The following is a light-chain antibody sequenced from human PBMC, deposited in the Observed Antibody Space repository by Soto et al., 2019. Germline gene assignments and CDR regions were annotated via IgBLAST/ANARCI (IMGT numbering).Light chain of an antibody. CDR2: DGS. CDR3: QQYDNSAPLS. J-gene: IGKJ4*01. V-gene: IGKV3D-20*01. CDR1: QSVRSSY. Sequence: EIVLTQSPATLSLSPGDRATLSCGASQSVRSSYVAWYQQKAGLAPRLLIYDGSSRASGIPDRFSGSGSGXXXXXTIGRLEPEDFAVYYCQQYDNSAPLSFGGGTKVEMK.